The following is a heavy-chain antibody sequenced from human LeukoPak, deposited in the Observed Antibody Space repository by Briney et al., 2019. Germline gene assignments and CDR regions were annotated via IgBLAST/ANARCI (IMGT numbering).Heavy chain of an antibody. V-gene: IGHV3-23*01. J-gene: IGHJ5*02. CDR2: ISGNGETA. CDR1: GSTFSTYA. Sequence: PGGSLRLSCAASGSTFSTYAMHWVRQAPGKGLEWVSVISGNGETAYSVDSVRGRFTISRDNSKNILYLQMNRLRAEDTAVYYCAKPIWPDAKCFDPWGQGTLVTVSS. CDR3: AKPIWPDAKCFDP. D-gene: IGHD2-2*01.